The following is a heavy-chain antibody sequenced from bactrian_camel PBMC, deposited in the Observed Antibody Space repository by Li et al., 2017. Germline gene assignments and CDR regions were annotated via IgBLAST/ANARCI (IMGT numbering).Heavy chain of an antibody. Sequence: HVQLVESGGGSVQPGGSRTLSCAVSPYSLSTNCIAWFRQGPGKQREGVAAILRESGRTRYADSVKGRSTISQDNVKNTVYLQMNDLKPEDTAMYYCAARRTFGGYCPNSEYQWSEWGQGTQVTVS. CDR1: PYSLSTNC. D-gene: IGHD2*01. CDR2: ILRESGRT. V-gene: IGHV3S53*01. CDR3: AARRTFGGYCPNSEYQWSE. J-gene: IGHJ4*01.